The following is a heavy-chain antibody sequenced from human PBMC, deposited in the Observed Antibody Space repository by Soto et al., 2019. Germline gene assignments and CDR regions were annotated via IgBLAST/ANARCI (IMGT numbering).Heavy chain of an antibody. Sequence: GGSLRLSCAASGFTFSSYGMHWVRQAPGKGLEWVAVIWYDGSNKYYADSVKGRFTISRDNSKNTLYLQMNSLRAEDTAVYYCARDRLPYYYDSSGYNYWGQGTLVTVSS. V-gene: IGHV3-33*01. J-gene: IGHJ4*02. D-gene: IGHD3-22*01. CDR2: IWYDGSNK. CDR1: GFTFSSYG. CDR3: ARDRLPYYYDSSGYNY.